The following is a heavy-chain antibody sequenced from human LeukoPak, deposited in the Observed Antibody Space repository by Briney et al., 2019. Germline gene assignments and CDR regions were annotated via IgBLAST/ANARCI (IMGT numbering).Heavy chain of an antibody. CDR1: GFTFSRSW. D-gene: IGHD3-10*01. Sequence: PGGSLRLSCVASGFTFSRSWMSWVRQAPGKGLEWVGRIKSKTDGGTTDYAAPVKGRFTISRDDSKNTLYLQMNSLKTEDTAVYYCTTSLLWFGELSQDYWGQGTLVTVSS. J-gene: IGHJ4*02. V-gene: IGHV3-15*01. CDR3: TTSLLWFGELSQDY. CDR2: IKSKTDGGTT.